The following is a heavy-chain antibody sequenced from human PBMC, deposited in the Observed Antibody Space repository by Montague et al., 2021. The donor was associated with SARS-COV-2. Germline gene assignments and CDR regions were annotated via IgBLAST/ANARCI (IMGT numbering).Heavy chain of an antibody. CDR1: GFTSNLYP. D-gene: IGHD3-10*02. CDR3: AREIHTIGGVYVLDI. Sequence: SLRLSCAASGFTSNLYPIHWVRQAPGKGLEWVALISYDGTNTYYTDSVKGRFTISSDNSNNTLNLQMNSLRPEDTAVYYCAREIHTIGGVYVLDIWGQGTMVTVSS. J-gene: IGHJ3*02. CDR2: ISYDGTNT. V-gene: IGHV3-30*04.